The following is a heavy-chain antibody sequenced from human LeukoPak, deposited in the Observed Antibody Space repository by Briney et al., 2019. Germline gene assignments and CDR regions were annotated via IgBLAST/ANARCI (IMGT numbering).Heavy chain of an antibody. CDR2: ISYDGSNK. V-gene: IGHV3-30*18. CDR1: GFTFSSYG. Sequence: TGGSLRLSCAASGFTFSSYGMHWVRQAPGKGLEWVAVISYDGSNKYYADSVKGRFTISRDNSKNTLYLQMNSLRAEDTAVYYCAKGCSSPSCFDYWGQGTLVTASS. CDR3: AKGCSSPSCFDY. J-gene: IGHJ4*02. D-gene: IGHD2-2*01.